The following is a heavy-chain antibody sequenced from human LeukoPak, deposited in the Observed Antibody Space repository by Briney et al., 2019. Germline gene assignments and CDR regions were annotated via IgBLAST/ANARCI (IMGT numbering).Heavy chain of an antibody. CDR2: IKGKTDGGTT. D-gene: IGHD3-10*01. J-gene: IGHJ4*02. V-gene: IGHV3-15*01. Sequence: GGSLRLSCAASGFTFSNAWMSWARQAPGKGLEWVGRIKGKTDGGTTDYAAPVKGRFTISRDDSKNMLYLQMNSLKTEDTAVYFCATGWGGFDYWGQGTLVTVSS. CDR1: GFTFSNAW. CDR3: ATGWGGFDY.